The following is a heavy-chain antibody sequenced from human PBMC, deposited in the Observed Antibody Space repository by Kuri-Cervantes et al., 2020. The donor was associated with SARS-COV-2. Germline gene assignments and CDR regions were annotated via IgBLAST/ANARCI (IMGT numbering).Heavy chain of an antibody. CDR2: IRQDGIEK. V-gene: IGHV3-7*01. CDR3: ARVITGSYY. CDR1: GFTFSSYA. D-gene: IGHD1-20*01. Sequence: GGSLRLSCAASGFTFSSYAMHWVRQAPGKGLEWVANIRQDGIEKYHADSVKGRFTISRDNANNSLYLQMNSLRVEDTAIYYCARVITGSYYWGQGTLVTVSS. J-gene: IGHJ4*02.